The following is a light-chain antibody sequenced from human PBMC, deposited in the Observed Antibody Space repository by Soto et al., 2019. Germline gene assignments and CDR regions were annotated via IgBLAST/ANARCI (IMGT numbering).Light chain of an antibody. V-gene: IGKV1-17*01. Sequence: DIQMTQSPSSLSASVGDRVTITCRASQDIGSALGWYQQKPRKAPKRLIYAASSLQSGVPSRFSGSGSGTEFTLTISSLQPEDFATYYCLQHNSYPPTFGGGTKVEIK. J-gene: IGKJ4*01. CDR1: QDIGSA. CDR2: AAS. CDR3: LQHNSYPPT.